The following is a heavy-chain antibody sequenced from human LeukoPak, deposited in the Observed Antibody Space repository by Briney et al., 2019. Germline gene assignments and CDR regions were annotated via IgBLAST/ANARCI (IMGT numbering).Heavy chain of an antibody. Sequence: GGSLRLSCAASGFTFSSCGMHWVRQAPGKGLEWVAVIWYDGSNKYYADSVKGRFTISRDNSKNTLYLQMNSLRAEDTAVYYCARDMSSGWPEASYYFDYWGQGTLVTVSS. D-gene: IGHD6-19*01. CDR2: IWYDGSNK. J-gene: IGHJ4*02. CDR3: ARDMSSGWPEASYYFDY. V-gene: IGHV3-33*01. CDR1: GFTFSSCG.